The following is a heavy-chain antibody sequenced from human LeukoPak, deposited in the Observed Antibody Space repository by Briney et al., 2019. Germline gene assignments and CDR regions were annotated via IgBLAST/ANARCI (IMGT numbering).Heavy chain of an antibody. CDR1: GFTFSSYG. Sequence: PGGSLRLSCAASGFTFSSYGMHWVRQAPGKGLEWIGSIYYSGSTYYNPSLKSRVTISVDTSKNQFSLKLSSVTAADTAVYYCARWTTCGGDCHILDYWGQGILVTVSS. J-gene: IGHJ4*02. V-gene: IGHV4-39*07. D-gene: IGHD2-21*02. CDR2: IYYSGST. CDR3: ARWTTCGGDCHILDY.